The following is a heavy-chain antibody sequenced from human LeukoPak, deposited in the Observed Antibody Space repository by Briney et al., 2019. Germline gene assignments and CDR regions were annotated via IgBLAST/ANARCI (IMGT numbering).Heavy chain of an antibody. V-gene: IGHV3-48*01. Sequence: TGGSLRLSCAASGFTFSSYSMNWVRQAPGKGLEWVSYISSSSSTIYYADSVKGRFTISRDNAKNSLYLQMNNLRAEDTAVYYCARDDPYAFDIWGQGTMVTVSS. CDR1: GFTFSSYS. CDR3: ARDDPYAFDI. CDR2: ISSSSSTI. J-gene: IGHJ3*02.